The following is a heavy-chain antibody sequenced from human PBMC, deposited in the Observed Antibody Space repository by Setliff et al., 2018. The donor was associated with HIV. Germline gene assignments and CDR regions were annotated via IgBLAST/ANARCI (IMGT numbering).Heavy chain of an antibody. J-gene: IGHJ4*02. CDR1: GYRFTSYW. CDR2: IYPSDSDT. CDR3: ARLRHNRPWLVVNSPPDS. D-gene: IGHD6-19*01. V-gene: IGHV5-51*01. Sequence: GESLKISCKGFGYRFTSYWIGWARHMPGKGLEWMGIIYPSDSDTRYSPSFQGQVTISADKSISIAYLQWNSLKASDTALYYCARLRHNRPWLVVNSPPDSWGQGTLVTVSS.